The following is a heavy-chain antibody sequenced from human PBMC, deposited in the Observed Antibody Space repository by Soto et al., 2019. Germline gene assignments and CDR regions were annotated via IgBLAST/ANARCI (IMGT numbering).Heavy chain of an antibody. V-gene: IGHV4-34*01. CDR1: GGSFSGYF. Sequence: KTSETLSLTCTVPGGSFSGYFWTWIRQPPGKGLEWLAEINHSGITNYNPSVESRVSMSVDTSKNQFSLRLYSVTAADTAVYYCVRGPYNYNSRYFDSWGPGTPVTVSS. CDR2: INHSGIT. J-gene: IGHJ4*02. D-gene: IGHD1-1*01. CDR3: VRGPYNYNSRYFDS.